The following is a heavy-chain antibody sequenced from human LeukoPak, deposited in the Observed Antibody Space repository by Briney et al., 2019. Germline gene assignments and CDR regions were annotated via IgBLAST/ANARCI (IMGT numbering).Heavy chain of an antibody. Sequence: PSETLSLTCTVSGGSISSYYWSWIRQPPGKGLEWIGYIYYSGSTNYNPSLKSRVTISVDTSKNQFSLKLSSVTAADTAVYYCASLYYYDSSGYILDYWGQGTLVTVSS. V-gene: IGHV4-59*01. J-gene: IGHJ4*02. CDR1: GGSISSYY. CDR2: IYYSGST. D-gene: IGHD3-22*01. CDR3: ASLYYYDSSGYILDY.